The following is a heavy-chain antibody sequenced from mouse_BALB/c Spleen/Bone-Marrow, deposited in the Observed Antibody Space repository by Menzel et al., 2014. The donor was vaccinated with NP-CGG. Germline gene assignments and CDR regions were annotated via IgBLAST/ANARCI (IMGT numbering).Heavy chain of an antibody. CDR1: GHTFSRSD. CDR3: ARPGNCSSYGFVY. J-gene: IGHJ3*01. Sequence: VQLQQLAPELVNPGALVQISCKASGHTFSRSDINWVKQRPAQGIGWIGWLYTDDGSFKCYEKFKGKATLTADKSSSTTYMQLSSLTSENTAIYFCARPGNCSSYGFVYWGQGTLVTVSA. CDR2: LYTDDGSF. V-gene: IGHV1S56*01. D-gene: IGHD3-1*01.